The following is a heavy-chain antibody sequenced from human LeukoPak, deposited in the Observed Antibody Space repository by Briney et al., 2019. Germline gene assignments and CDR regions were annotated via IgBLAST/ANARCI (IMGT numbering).Heavy chain of an antibody. J-gene: IGHJ4*02. CDR1: GYTFTSYA. CDR2: INAGNGNT. D-gene: IGHD6-13*01. Sequence: GASVKVSCKASGYTFTSYAMHWVRQAPGQRLEWMGWINAGNGNTKYSQKFQGRVTITRDTSASTAYMELSSLRSEDTAVYYCARDTIAAALTNFDYWGQGTLVTVSA. CDR3: ARDTIAAALTNFDY. V-gene: IGHV1-3*01.